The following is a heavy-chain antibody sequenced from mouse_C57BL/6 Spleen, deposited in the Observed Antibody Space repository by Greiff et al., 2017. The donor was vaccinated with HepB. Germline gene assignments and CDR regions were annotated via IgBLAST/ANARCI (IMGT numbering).Heavy chain of an antibody. J-gene: IGHJ2*01. CDR2: INPSNGGT. CDR3: ARVWLLESYFDY. Sequence: QVQLQQSGTELVKPGASVKLSCKASGYTFTSYWMHWVKQRPGQGLEWIGNINPSNGGTNYNEKFKSKATLTVDKSSSTAYMQLSSLTSEDSAVYYCARVWLLESYFDYWGQGTTLTVSS. CDR1: GYTFTSYW. V-gene: IGHV1-53*01. D-gene: IGHD2-3*01.